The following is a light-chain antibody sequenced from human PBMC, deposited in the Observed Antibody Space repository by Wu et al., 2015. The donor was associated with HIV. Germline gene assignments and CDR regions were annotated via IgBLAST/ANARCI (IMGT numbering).Light chain of an antibody. Sequence: TQSPATLSVSPGERVTLSCRASQGISSYLAWYQQKPRKAPKLLIYAASTLQSGVPSRFSGSGSGTEFTLTISSLQPEDFAAYYCQQLNSYPITFGGRDQGEIK. CDR2: AAS. J-gene: IGKJ4*01. V-gene: IGKV1-9*01. CDR1: QGISSY. CDR3: QQLNSYPIT.